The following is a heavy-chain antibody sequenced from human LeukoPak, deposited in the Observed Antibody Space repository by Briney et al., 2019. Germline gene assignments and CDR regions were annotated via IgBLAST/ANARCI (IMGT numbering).Heavy chain of an antibody. CDR1: GGSISSYY. D-gene: IGHD3-22*01. CDR2: IYYSGST. CDR3: ARGTNYYDSSGSSGYGMDV. V-gene: IGHV4-59*06. Sequence: SETLSLTCSVSGGSISSYYWSWIRQHPGKGLEWIGYIYYSGSTYYNPSLKSRVTISVDTSKNQFSLKLSSVTAADTAVYYCARGTNYYDSSGSSGYGMDVWGQGTTVTVSS. J-gene: IGHJ6*02.